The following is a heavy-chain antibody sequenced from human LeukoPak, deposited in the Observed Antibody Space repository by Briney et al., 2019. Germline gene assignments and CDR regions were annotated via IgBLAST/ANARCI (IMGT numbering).Heavy chain of an antibody. CDR1: GFSLSAYN. D-gene: IGHD1-26*01. CDR2: ISSSSATI. Sequence: GGSLRLSCEGSGFSLSAYNMNWVRQAPGKGLESVSYISSSSATIFYADSVKGRFTISKDNAKNSLYLQMNSLRAEDTAVYYCAREVGAIDYWGQGTLVTVSS. CDR3: AREVGAIDY. J-gene: IGHJ4*02. V-gene: IGHV3-48*01.